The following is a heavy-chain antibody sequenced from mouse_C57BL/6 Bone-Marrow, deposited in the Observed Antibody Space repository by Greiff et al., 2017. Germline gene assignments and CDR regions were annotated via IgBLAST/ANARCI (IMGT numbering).Heavy chain of an antibody. V-gene: IGHV1-53*01. D-gene: IGHD1-1*01. CDR1: GYTFTSYC. CDR2: INPSNGGT. Sequence: VQLQQPGTELVKPGASVKLSCKASGYTFTSYCMHWVKQRPGQGLEWIGNINPSNGGTNYNEKFKSKATLTVDKSSSTAYLHLSSLTSDDAAVYYCARAGSPYYAGFAYWGQGTLVTVSA. J-gene: IGHJ3*01. CDR3: ARAGSPYYAGFAY.